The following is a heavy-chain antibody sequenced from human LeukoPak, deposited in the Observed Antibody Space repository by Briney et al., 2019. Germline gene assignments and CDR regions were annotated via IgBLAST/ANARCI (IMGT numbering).Heavy chain of an antibody. CDR2: IYYSGST. CDR3: ASGYSYGLHYYFDY. V-gene: IGHV4-59*01. CDR1: GGSISSYY. D-gene: IGHD5-18*01. J-gene: IGHJ4*02. Sequence: PSETLSLTCTVSGGSISSYYWSWIRQPPGKGLEWIGYIYYSGSTNYNPSLKSRVTISVDTSKNQFSLKLSSVTAADTAVYYCASGYSYGLHYYFDYWGQGTLVTVSS.